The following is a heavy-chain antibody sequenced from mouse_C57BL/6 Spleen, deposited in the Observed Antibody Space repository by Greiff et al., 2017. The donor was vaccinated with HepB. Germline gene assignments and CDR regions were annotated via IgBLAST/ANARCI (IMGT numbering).Heavy chain of an antibody. V-gene: IGHV3-6*01. D-gene: IGHD1-1*01. CDR3: ARCPYYSGSSFHWYFDV. Sequence: VQLKESGPGLVKPSPSLSLTCSVTGYSITSGYYWNWIRQFPGNKLEWMGYISYDGSNNYNPSLKNRISLTRDKSKNQFFLKLNSVTTEDTAAYYGARCPYYSGSSFHWYFDVGGTGTTVTVSS. J-gene: IGHJ1*03. CDR2: ISYDGSN. CDR1: GYSITSGYY.